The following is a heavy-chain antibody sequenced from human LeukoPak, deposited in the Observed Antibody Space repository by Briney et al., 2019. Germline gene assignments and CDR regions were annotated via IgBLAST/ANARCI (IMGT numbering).Heavy chain of an antibody. Sequence: PGGSLRLSCAASGFTFSGYAMSWVRQAPGKGLEWLSYIRSSDSTTYHADSVKGRFTISRDNAKNSLYLQMDSLRVEDTAVYYCAKRADSSAHSFDYWGQGTLVTVSS. J-gene: IGHJ4*02. V-gene: IGHV3-48*04. CDR3: AKRADSSAHSFDY. CDR1: GFTFSGYA. D-gene: IGHD3-22*01. CDR2: IRSSDSTT.